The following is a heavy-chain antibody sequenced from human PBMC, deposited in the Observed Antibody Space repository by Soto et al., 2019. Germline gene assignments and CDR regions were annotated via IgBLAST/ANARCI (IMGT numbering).Heavy chain of an antibody. CDR2: IKQDGSEK. Sequence: EVQLVESGGGLVQPGGSLRLSCAASGFTFSSYWMSWVRQAPGKGLEWVANIKQDGSEKYYVDSVKGRFTISRDNAKNSLYLQMNSLRADDTAVYYCARSGGGLGFGVVIITGPYYFDYWGQGTLVTVSS. CDR3: ARSGGGLGFGVVIITGPYYFDY. V-gene: IGHV3-7*01. D-gene: IGHD3-3*01. J-gene: IGHJ4*02. CDR1: GFTFSSYW.